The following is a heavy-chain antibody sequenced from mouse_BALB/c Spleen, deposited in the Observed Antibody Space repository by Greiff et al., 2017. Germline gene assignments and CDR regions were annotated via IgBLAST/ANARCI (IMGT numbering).Heavy chain of an antibody. J-gene: IGHJ4*01. CDR3: ARDPPDYAMDY. V-gene: IGHV5-9-4*01. CDR2: ISSGGSYT. CDR1: GFTFSSYA. Sequence: EVKVVESGGGLVKPGGSLKLSCAASGFTFSSYAMSWVRQSPEKRLEWVAEISSGGSYTYYPDTVTGRFTISRDNAKNTLYLEMSSLRSEDTAMYYCARDPPDYAMDYWGQGTSVTVSS.